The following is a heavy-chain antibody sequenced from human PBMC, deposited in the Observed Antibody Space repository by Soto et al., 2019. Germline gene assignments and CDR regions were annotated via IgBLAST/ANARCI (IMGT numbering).Heavy chain of an antibody. V-gene: IGHV4-4*07. CDR1: GGSISSYY. CDR3: ARGLPLLYYYYGMDV. D-gene: IGHD5-12*01. CDR2: IYTSGST. Sequence: PSETLSLTCTVSGGSISSYYWSLIRQPAGKGLEWIGRIYTSGSTNYNPSLKSRVTMSVDTSKNQFSLKLSSVTAADTAVYYCARGLPLLYYYYGMDVWGQGTTVTVSS. J-gene: IGHJ6*02.